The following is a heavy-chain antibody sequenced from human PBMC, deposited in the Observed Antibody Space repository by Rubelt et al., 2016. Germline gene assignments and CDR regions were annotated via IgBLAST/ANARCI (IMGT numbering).Heavy chain of an antibody. J-gene: IGHJ4*02. CDR3: ARRGGGGWYYY. CDR1: GGSISSYY. Sequence: QVQLQESGPGLVKPSETLSLTCTVSGGSISSYYWSWIRQPPGKGLEWIGSIYYSGSTYYNPSLKRPVNLSVDTAKNQFSRRLSSVTAADTAVYYCARRGGGGWYYYWGQGTLVTVSS. V-gene: IGHV4-59*01. CDR2: IYYSGST. D-gene: IGHD6-19*01.